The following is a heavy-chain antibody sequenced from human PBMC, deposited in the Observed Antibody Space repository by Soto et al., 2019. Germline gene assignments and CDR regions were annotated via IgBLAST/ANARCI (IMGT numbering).Heavy chain of an antibody. D-gene: IGHD2-8*01. CDR1: GYSFTSYW. CDR2: IYPGDSDT. V-gene: IGHV5-51*01. Sequence: GESLKISCKGSGYSFTSYWIGWVRQMPGKGLEWMGIIYPGDSDTRYSPSFQGQVTMSVDKSNSTAYLQWSSLKASDTAVYYCARQGSNGAYYYYGMDVWGQGTTVTVSS. J-gene: IGHJ6*02. CDR3: ARQGSNGAYYYYGMDV.